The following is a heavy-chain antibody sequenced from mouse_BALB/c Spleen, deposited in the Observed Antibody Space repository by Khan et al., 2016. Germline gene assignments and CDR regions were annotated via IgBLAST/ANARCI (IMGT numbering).Heavy chain of an antibody. CDR2: ISYSGST. CDR1: GYSITSDYA. CDR3: ATTVVAPRFAY. J-gene: IGHJ3*01. Sequence: EVQLQESGPGLVKPSQSLSLTCTVTGYSITSDYAWNWIRQFPGNKLEWMGYISYSGSTSYNPSLKSRISITRDTSKNQFFLQLNSVTTEDTATCYCATTVVAPRFAYWGQGTLVTASA. D-gene: IGHD1-1*01. V-gene: IGHV3-2*02.